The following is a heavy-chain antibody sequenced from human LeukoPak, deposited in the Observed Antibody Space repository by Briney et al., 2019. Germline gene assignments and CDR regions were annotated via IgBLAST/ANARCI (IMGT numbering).Heavy chain of an antibody. CDR3: ARVGATVRLGYFDY. CDR2: INHSGST. Sequence: SETLSLTCAVYGGSFSGYYWSWIRQPPGKGLEWIGEINHSGSTNYNPSLKSRVTISVDTSKNQFSLKLSSVTAADTAVYYCARVGATVRLGYFDYWGQGTLVTVSS. CDR1: GGSFSGYY. D-gene: IGHD1-26*01. V-gene: IGHV4-34*01. J-gene: IGHJ4*02.